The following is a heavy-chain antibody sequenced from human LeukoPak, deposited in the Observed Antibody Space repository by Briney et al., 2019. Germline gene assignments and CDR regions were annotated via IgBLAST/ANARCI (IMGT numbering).Heavy chain of an antibody. D-gene: IGHD6-13*01. CDR3: ATRIAAAGLGL. J-gene: IGHJ4*02. V-gene: IGHV1-3*01. CDR2: INAGNGNT. CDR1: GYTFTGYY. Sequence: ASVKVSCKASGYTFTGYYIHWVRQAPGQRLEWMGWINAGNGNTKYSQKFQGRVTITRDTSASTAYMELSSLRSEDTAVYYCATRIAAAGLGLWGQGTLVTVSS.